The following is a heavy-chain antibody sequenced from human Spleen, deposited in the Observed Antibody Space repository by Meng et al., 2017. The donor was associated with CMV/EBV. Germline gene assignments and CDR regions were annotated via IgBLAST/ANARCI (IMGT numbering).Heavy chain of an antibody. CDR1: GYTLTSYG. J-gene: IGHJ4*02. CDR3: AREYRLYSGSLDC. D-gene: IGHD1-26*01. Sequence: KASGYTLTSYGISWVRQAPGQGLEWMGWISAYNGNTNYAQKLQGRVTMTTDTSTGEAYMDLRSLRSDDTAVYFCAREYRLYSGSLDCWGQGTLVTVSS. CDR2: ISAYNGNT. V-gene: IGHV1-18*01.